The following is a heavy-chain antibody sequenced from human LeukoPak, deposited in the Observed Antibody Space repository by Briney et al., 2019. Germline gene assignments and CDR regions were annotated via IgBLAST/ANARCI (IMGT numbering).Heavy chain of an antibody. CDR3: AKVPYPRILGGQGY. CDR1: GFTFSSYA. Sequence: GGSLRLSCAASGFTFSSYAMSWVRQAPGKGLEWVSAISGSGGSTYYADSVKGRFTISRDNSKNALYLQMNSLRGEGTAVYYCAKVPYPRILGGQGYWGQGTLVTVSS. V-gene: IGHV3-23*01. J-gene: IGHJ4*02. D-gene: IGHD3-16*01. CDR2: ISGSGGST.